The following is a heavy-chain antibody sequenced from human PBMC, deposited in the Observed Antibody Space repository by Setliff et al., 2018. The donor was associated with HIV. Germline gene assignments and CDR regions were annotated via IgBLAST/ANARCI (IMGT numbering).Heavy chain of an antibody. CDR1: GFTFSTYA. V-gene: IGHV3-23*01. CDR3: AKDRNFPNDVFDT. J-gene: IGHJ3*02. Sequence: LRLSCAASGFTFSTYAMSWVRQAPGKGLEWVSAISGGSGRTYYVATVKGRFTISRDDSKNTLYLQMNSLRAEDTGIYYCAKDRNFPNDVFDTWG. CDR2: ISGGSGRT.